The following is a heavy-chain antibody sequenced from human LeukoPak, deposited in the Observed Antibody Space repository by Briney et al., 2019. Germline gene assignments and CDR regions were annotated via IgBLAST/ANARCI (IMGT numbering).Heavy chain of an antibody. J-gene: IGHJ6*02. CDR1: GYTFTNYY. Sequence: WASVKVSCKASGYTFTNYYMHWVRQAPGQGLEWMGIINPSGGSTSNAQKFQGRVTMTRDTSTSTVYMELSSLRSEDTAVYYCARVQILLWFGELLEDYGIDVWGQGTTVTVSS. CDR2: INPSGGST. V-gene: IGHV1-46*01. CDR3: ARVQILLWFGELLEDYGIDV. D-gene: IGHD3-10*01.